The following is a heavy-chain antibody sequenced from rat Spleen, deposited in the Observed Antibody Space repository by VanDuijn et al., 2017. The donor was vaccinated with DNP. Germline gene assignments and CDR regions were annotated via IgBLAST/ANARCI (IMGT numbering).Heavy chain of an antibody. J-gene: IGHJ2*01. CDR3: ATHSNYGDY. CDR2: ISYDGSST. D-gene: IGHD1-10*01. CDR1: GFTFSDYY. V-gene: IGHV5-22*01. Sequence: EVQLVESGGGLVQPGRSLKLSCAASGFTFSDYYMAWVRQAPKKGLEWVASISYDGSSTFYGDSVKGRFTISRDNAKSSLYLQMDSLRSEDTATYYCATHSNYGDYWGQGVMVTVSS.